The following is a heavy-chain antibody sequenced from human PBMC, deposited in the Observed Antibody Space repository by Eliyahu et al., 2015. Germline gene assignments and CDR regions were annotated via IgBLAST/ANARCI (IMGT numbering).Heavy chain of an antibody. V-gene: IGHV3-21*01. Sequence: EVQLVESGGGLVKPGGSLRLSXAASGFTFSXYSMNWVRQAPGKGLEWVSSISSSSSYIYYADSVKGRFTISRDNAKNSLYLQMNSLRAEDTAVYYCARDRSWYDYVWGMFDYWGQGTLVTVSS. CDR3: ARDRSWYDYVWGMFDY. CDR2: ISSSSSYI. D-gene: IGHD3-16*01. J-gene: IGHJ4*02. CDR1: GFTFSXYS.